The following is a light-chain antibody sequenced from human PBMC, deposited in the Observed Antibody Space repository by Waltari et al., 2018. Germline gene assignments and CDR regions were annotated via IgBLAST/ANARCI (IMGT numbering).Light chain of an antibody. Sequence: QTAVTQEPSLTVSPGGTVTLTCASSTGAVTSGYFPIWFQQKPGQAPRPLIYSTSNKHSWTPARFSGSLLGDKAALTLSAVQPEDEAEYYCLLYHSGAQLWVFGGGTKLTVL. CDR2: STS. CDR1: TGAVTSGYF. V-gene: IGLV7-43*01. CDR3: LLYHSGAQLWV. J-gene: IGLJ3*02.